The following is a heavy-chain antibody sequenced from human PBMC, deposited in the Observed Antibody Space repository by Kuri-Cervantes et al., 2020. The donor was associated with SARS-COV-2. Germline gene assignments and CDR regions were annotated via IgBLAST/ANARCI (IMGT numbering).Heavy chain of an antibody. CDR1: SGSISTFY. CDR2: VYYTGVA. J-gene: IGHJ4*02. V-gene: IGHV4-59*01. Sequence: GSLRLSCSVSSGSISTFYWSWVRQFPGKRLEWIGYVYYTGVAKYNPSLKSRVTMSVDTSKNQFSLRLSSVTPADTAIYSCARGRPLVDYWGQGTLVAVSS. CDR3: ARGRPLVDY.